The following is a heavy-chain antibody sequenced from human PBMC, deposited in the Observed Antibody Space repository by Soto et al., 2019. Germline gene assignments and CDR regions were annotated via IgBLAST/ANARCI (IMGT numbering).Heavy chain of an antibody. CDR2: IYYSGST. CDR1: GGSISSGGYY. Sequence: SETLSLTCTVSGGSISSGGYYWSWIRQHPGKGLEWIGYIYYSGSTYYNPSLKSRVTISVDTSKNQFSLKLSSVTAADTAVYYCARDRITIFGVVRYYYGMDVWGQGTTVTVSS. CDR3: ARDRITIFGVVRYYYGMDV. D-gene: IGHD3-3*01. J-gene: IGHJ6*02. V-gene: IGHV4-31*03.